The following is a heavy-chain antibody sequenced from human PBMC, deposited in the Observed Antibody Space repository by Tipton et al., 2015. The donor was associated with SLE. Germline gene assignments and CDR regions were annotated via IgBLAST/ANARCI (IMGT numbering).Heavy chain of an antibody. V-gene: IGHV4-59*11. Sequence: LTCTVSGDSLRSQYWSWIRQSPGKGLEWIGYVYHSGSTNYNPSLKGRVTISVDKSKRQYFLNLSSVTAADTAVYYCARLADFGMDVWGQGTTVSVSS. CDR2: VYHSGST. CDR3: ARLADFGMDV. CDR1: GDSLRSQY. J-gene: IGHJ6*02. D-gene: IGHD3-3*01.